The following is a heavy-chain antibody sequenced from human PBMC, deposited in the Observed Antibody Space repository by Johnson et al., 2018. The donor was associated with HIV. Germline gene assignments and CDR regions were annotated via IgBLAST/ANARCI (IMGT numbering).Heavy chain of an antibody. CDR2: ISYDGSNK. CDR1: GFTFSSYA. Sequence: VQLVESGGGVVQPGRSLRLSCAASGFTFSSYAMHWVRQAPGKGLEWVAVISYDGSNKYYADSVKGRFTISRDNSKNTLYLKMNSLSAEDTAFYYCARDGRYLVTRGSFDVWGQGTVVTVSS. V-gene: IGHV3-30-3*01. CDR3: ARDGRYLVTRGSFDV. J-gene: IGHJ3*01. D-gene: IGHD3-9*01.